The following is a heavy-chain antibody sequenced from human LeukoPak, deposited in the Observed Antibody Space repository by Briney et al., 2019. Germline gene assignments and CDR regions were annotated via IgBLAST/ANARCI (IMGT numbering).Heavy chain of an antibody. J-gene: IGHJ4*02. Sequence: GGSPRLSCAASGFTFSNYAMNWVRQAPGKGLEWVSYISSSSDTIDYADSVKGRFTSSRDNAKNSLYLQMNSLRDEDTAVYYCARVHRGYSYGRLDYWGQGTLVTVSS. CDR2: ISSSSDTI. V-gene: IGHV3-48*02. CDR3: ARVHRGYSYGRLDY. D-gene: IGHD5-18*01. CDR1: GFTFSNYA.